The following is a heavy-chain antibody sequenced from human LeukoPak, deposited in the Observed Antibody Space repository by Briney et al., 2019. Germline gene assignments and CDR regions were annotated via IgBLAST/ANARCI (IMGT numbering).Heavy chain of an antibody. D-gene: IGHD3-22*01. CDR1: GFTFSSYG. CDR2: IWFDGSNK. J-gene: IGHJ4*02. V-gene: IGHV3-33*08. CDR3: ARGVGDSRGYYYYFDY. Sequence: GGSLRLSCVVSGFTFSSYGMHWVRQAPGKGLEWVALIWFDGSNKYYADSLKGRFTISRDNSKNTLFLQMNSLRAEDTAVYYCARGVGDSRGYYYYFDYWGQGTLVTVSS.